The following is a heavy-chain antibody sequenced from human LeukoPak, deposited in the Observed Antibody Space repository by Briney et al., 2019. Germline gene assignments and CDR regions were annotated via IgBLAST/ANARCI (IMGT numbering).Heavy chain of an antibody. J-gene: IGHJ4*02. V-gene: IGHV3-30*04. CDR3: AQEGGSSSFDY. CDR2: ISYDGSNK. CDR1: GFTFSSYA. D-gene: IGHD6-6*01. Sequence: GGSLRLSCAASGFTFSSYAMHWVRQAPGKGLEWVAVISYDGSNKYYADSVKGRFTISRDNSKNTLYLQMNSLRAEDTAVYYCAQEGGSSSFDYWGQGTLVTVSS.